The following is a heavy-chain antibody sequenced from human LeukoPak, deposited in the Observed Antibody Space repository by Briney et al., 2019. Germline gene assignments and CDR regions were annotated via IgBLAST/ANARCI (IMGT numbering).Heavy chain of an antibody. J-gene: IGHJ4*02. D-gene: IGHD1-1*01. CDR1: GGSISSDDYY. CDR3: ARDPGTALGK. Sequence: PSETLSLTRTVSGGSISSDDYYWSWIRQPPGKGLEWIGYIYYSGSTYYNPSLKSRVTISVDTSKNQFSLKLSSVTAADTAVYYCARDPGTALGKWGQGTLVTVSS. V-gene: IGHV4-30-4*08. CDR2: IYYSGST.